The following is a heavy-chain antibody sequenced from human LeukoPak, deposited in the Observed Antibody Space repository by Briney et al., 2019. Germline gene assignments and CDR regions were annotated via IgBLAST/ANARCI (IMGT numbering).Heavy chain of an antibody. V-gene: IGHV3-7*03. CDR1: GFTFSGYW. J-gene: IGHJ4*02. D-gene: IGHD4-11*01. Sequence: GGSLRLSCAASGFTFSGYWMSWVRQAPGKGLEWVANIKQDGSEKHFVDSVKGRFTISRDNARNSLFLQMNSLRAEDTAVYYCARMTTPDYWGQGTLVTVSS. CDR3: ARMTTPDY. CDR2: IKQDGSEK.